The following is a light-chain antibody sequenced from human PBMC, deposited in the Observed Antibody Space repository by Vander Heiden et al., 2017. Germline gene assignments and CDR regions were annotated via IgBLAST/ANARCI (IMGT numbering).Light chain of an antibody. CDR1: SSNIGSNT. CDR3: AAWDDSLNGPV. J-gene: IGLJ3*02. V-gene: IGLV1-44*01. CDR2: SNN. Sequence: QSVLTPPPSASGTPGQRVTIACSGSSSNIGSNTVNWYQQLPGTAPKLLIDSNNQRPSGVPDRFSGSKAGTSASLAISGLQSEDEADYYGAAWDDSLNGPVFGGGTKLTVL.